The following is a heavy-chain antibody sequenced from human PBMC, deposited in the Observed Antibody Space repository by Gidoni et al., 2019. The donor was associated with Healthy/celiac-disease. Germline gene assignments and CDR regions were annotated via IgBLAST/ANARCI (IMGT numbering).Heavy chain of an antibody. D-gene: IGHD4-17*01. Sequence: QVQLVESGGGVVQPGRSLRLACAATGFTFSCYAMHWVRQAPGMGLEWVAAISYEGSKKYFADSVNDRFTISRDNSKNTLYLQMNSLRAGATAVYYWARGRKADDYEIFDYWGQGTLVTVSS. CDR3: ARGRKADDYEIFDY. CDR1: GFTFSCYA. V-gene: IGHV3-30-3*01. J-gene: IGHJ4*02. CDR2: ISYEGSKK.